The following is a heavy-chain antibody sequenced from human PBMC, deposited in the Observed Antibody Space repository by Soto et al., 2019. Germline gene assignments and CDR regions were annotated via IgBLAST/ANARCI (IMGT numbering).Heavy chain of an antibody. V-gene: IGHV3-23*01. CDR2: ISTSIDAT. CDR3: AKDRTVAARNFDY. D-gene: IGHD6-6*01. Sequence: LRLSCAASGFAFSNYAMHWVRQAPGKGLEWVSSISTSIDATYYADSVKGRFTISRDDSKNTLYLQMNSLRADDSAVYYCAKDRTVAARNFDYWGQGTQVTVSS. J-gene: IGHJ4*02. CDR1: GFAFSNYA.